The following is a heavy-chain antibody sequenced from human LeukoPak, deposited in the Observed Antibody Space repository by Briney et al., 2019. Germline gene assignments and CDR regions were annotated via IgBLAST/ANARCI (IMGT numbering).Heavy chain of an antibody. J-gene: IGHJ6*03. V-gene: IGHV1-18*01. CDR3: ARIPYYYYYYMDV. Sequence: ASVKVSCKASVYTFTSYGISWVRQAPGQGLEWMGWISAYIGNTNYAQKLQARVTMPTDTSPSTAYMRLRSMRSDDTAVYYCARIPYYYYYYMDVWGKGTTVTISS. CDR1: VYTFTSYG. D-gene: IGHD2-2*02. CDR2: ISAYIGNT.